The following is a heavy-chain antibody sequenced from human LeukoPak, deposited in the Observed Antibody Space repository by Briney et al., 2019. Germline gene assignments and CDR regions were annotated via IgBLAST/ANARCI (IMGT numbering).Heavy chain of an antibody. J-gene: IGHJ4*02. CDR1: GFTFSDYY. CDR2: INEGGGES. D-gene: IGHD1-14*01. CDR3: ARNGGPGTADY. V-gene: IGHV3-7*01. Sequence: GGSLRLSCAASGFTFSDYYMSWIRQAPGKGLEWVANINEGGGESWYVDSLKGRFTISRDNAKNSVYLQLKNLRVDGTAVYYCARNGGPGTADYWGQGTLVTVSS.